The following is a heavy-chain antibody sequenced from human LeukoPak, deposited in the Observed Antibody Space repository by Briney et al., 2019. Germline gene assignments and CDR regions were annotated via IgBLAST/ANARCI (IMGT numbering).Heavy chain of an antibody. CDR2: ISSSSSYI. Sequence: SGGSLRLSCAASGFTFSSYSMNWVRQAPGKGLEWVSSISSSSSYIYYADSVKGRFTISRDNAKNSLYLQMNSLRAEDTAVYYCARIFGGAFDIWGQGTMVTVSS. V-gene: IGHV3-21*01. J-gene: IGHJ3*02. D-gene: IGHD3-16*01. CDR1: GFTFSSYS. CDR3: ARIFGGAFDI.